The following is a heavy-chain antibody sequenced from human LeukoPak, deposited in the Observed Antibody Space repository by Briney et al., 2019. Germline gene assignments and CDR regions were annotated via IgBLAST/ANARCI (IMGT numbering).Heavy chain of an antibody. CDR2: IYYSGST. V-gene: IGHV4-31*03. CDR3: ASNRGIDYYYYYMDV. CDR1: GGSLSSGGYY. Sequence: SETLSLTCTVSGGSLSSGGYYWGWIRQHPGKGLEWIGYIYYSGSTYYNPSLKSRVTISVDTSKNQFSLKLSSVTAADTAVYYCASNRGIDYYYYYMDVWGKGTTVTVSS. J-gene: IGHJ6*03. D-gene: IGHD3-16*01.